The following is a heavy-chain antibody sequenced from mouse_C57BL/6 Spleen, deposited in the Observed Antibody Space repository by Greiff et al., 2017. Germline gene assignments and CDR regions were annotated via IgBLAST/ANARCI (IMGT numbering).Heavy chain of an antibody. Sequence: DVMLVESGGGLVQPGGSLKLSCAASGFTFSDYYMYWVRQTPEKRLEWVAYISNGGGSTYYPDTVKGRFPISSDNAKNTLYLQMSRLKSEDTAMYYCARLHEYDAAMDYWGQGTSVTVSA. CDR1: GFTFSDYY. D-gene: IGHD2-4*01. CDR3: ARLHEYDAAMDY. CDR2: ISNGGGST. J-gene: IGHJ4*01. V-gene: IGHV5-12*01.